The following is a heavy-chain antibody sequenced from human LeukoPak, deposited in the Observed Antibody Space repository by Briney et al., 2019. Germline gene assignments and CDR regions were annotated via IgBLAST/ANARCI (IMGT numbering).Heavy chain of an antibody. D-gene: IGHD6-19*01. CDR3: VRQPSSGWYKSWFDP. CDR2: MYPISGNT. V-gene: IGHV1-8*01. CDR1: GYTFTSYD. Sequence: ASVKVSCKASGYTFTSYDIKWVREATGQGLGWVGWMYPISGNTGYAQKFQGGVTMSRNTTIRTAYIELCTLRAERTRVCFRVRQPSSGWYKSWFDPGGQGTRVSVS. J-gene: IGHJ5*02.